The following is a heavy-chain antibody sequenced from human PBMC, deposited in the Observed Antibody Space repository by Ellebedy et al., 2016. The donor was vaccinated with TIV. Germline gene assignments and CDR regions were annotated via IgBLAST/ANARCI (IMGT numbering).Heavy chain of an antibody. J-gene: IGHJ6*02. CDR3: AKVGSGDYYYGMDV. CDR1: GFTFSSYG. Sequence: GESLKISCAASGFTFSSYGMHWVRQAPGKGLEWVAVISYDGSNKYYADSVKGRFTISRDNSKNTLYLQMNSLRAEDTAVYYCAKVGSGDYYYGMDVWGQGTTVTVSS. CDR2: ISYDGSNK. D-gene: IGHD3-10*01. V-gene: IGHV3-30*18.